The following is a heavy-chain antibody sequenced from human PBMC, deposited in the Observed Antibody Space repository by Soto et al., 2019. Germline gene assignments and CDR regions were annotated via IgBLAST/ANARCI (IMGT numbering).Heavy chain of an antibody. Sequence: SETLSLTCIVSGDSMSSGGYYWGWIRQSPGKGLEWIGYIYHSGTTYYNPSLKSRLSISIATSENQFSLELVSVTAADTAVYYCARFTYDFWSAVFDPWGQGTLVTVSS. D-gene: IGHD3-3*01. CDR3: ARFTYDFWSAVFDP. CDR2: IYHSGTT. CDR1: GDSMSSGGYY. V-gene: IGHV4-30-4*01. J-gene: IGHJ5*02.